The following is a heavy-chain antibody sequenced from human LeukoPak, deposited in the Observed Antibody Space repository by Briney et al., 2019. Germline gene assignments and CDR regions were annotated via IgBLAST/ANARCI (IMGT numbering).Heavy chain of an antibody. D-gene: IGHD6-19*01. V-gene: IGHV1-8*01. J-gene: IGHJ4*02. CDR3: TRGSSGRRDN. CDR2: MNPNSGNT. CDR1: GYTFTSCD. Sequence: ASVKVSCKASGYTFTSCDINWVRQATGQGLEWMGWMNPNSGNTGYGQSFQGRITMTRDISIGTAYMELSNLTAEDTAIYYCTRGSSGRRDNWGQGTLVTVSA.